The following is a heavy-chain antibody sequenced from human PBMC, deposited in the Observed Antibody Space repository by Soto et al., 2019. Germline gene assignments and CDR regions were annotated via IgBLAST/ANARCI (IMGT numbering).Heavy chain of an antibody. V-gene: IGHV3-23*01. CDR2: ISGSGGST. Sequence: GGSLRLSCAASGFTSSSYAMSWVRQAPGKGLEWVSAISGSGGSTYYADSVKGRFTISRDNSKNTLYLQMNSLRAEDTAVYYCATPEFIAARAFDAFDIWGQGTMVTVSS. D-gene: IGHD6-6*01. J-gene: IGHJ3*02. CDR1: GFTSSSYA. CDR3: ATPEFIAARAFDAFDI.